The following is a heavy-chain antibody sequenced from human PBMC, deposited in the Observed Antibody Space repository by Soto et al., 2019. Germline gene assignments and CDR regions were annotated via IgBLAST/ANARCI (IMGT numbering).Heavy chain of an antibody. V-gene: IGHV3-30-3*01. Sequence: QVQLVESGGGVVQPGRSLRLSCAASGFTFSSSAMHWVRQAPGKGLEWVALISYDGNNKYYADSVKGRFTISRDNSKNTLYLQMNSQRPEDTAMYYCASQLFQAGFYDWPYPWGQGTLDPVSS. CDR1: GFTFSSSA. CDR3: ASQLFQAGFYDWPYP. J-gene: IGHJ5*02. D-gene: IGHD3-9*01. CDR2: ISYDGNNK.